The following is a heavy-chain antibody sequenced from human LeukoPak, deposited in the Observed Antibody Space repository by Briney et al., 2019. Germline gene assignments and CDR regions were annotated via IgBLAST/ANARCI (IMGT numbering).Heavy chain of an antibody. Sequence: PGGSLRVSYAVSGLTFSSYAMSWVRQAPGKGLEWVTSISGNGGKTYYADSVKGRFTISRDDSKNTLYLQMNSLRAEDTAVYYCAKDQYGSGSRVFDYWGQGTLVTVSS. CDR3: AKDQYGSGSRVFDY. CDR2: ISGNGGKT. V-gene: IGHV3-23*01. CDR1: GLTFSSYA. J-gene: IGHJ4*02. D-gene: IGHD3-10*01.